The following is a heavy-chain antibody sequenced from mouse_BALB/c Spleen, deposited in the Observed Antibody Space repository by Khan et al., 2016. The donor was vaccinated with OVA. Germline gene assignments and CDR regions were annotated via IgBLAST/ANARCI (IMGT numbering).Heavy chain of an antibody. CDR2: IWSGGST. CDR3: ARNRGGYFDY. J-gene: IGHJ2*01. V-gene: IGHV2-2*02. CDR1: GFSLTTYG. Sequence: QVQLKQSGPGLVQPSQSLSITCTVSGFSLTTYGVHWVRQSPGKGLEWLGVIWSGGSTDYDAAFISRLSISKDNSKSQVFFKLNSLQANDTAIYYCARNRGGYFDYWGQGTTVTVSS.